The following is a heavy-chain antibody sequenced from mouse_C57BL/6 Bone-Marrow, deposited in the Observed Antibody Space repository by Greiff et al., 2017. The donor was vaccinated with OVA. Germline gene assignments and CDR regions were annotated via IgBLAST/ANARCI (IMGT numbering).Heavy chain of an antibody. V-gene: IGHV1-61*01. D-gene: IGHD2-1*01. CDR2: IYPSDSET. CDR1: GYTFTSYW. J-gene: IGHJ1*03. Sequence: QVQLKQSGAELVRPGSSVKLSCKASGYTFTSYWMDWVKQRPGQGLEWIGNIYPSDSETHYNQKFKDKATLTVDKSSSTAYMQLSSLTSEDSAVDYCARRRDNYGNWYFDVWGTGTTVTVSS. CDR3: ARRRDNYGNWYFDV.